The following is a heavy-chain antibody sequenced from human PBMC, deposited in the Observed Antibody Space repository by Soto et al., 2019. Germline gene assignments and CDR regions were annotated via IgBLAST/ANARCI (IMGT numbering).Heavy chain of an antibody. V-gene: IGHV5-10-1*01. D-gene: IGHD6-6*01. Sequence: GDSLTISSKGSGYSFTSYWLSWERQMPGKGLEWMGRIDPSDSYTNYSSSFQGHVTISADKSISTAYLQWCSLKASDTAMYYCARPPLWGSSSTRGGHYNGMDVWGQGTTVTVSS. CDR2: IDPSDSYT. CDR3: ARPPLWGSSSTRGGHYNGMDV. J-gene: IGHJ6*02. CDR1: GYSFTSYW.